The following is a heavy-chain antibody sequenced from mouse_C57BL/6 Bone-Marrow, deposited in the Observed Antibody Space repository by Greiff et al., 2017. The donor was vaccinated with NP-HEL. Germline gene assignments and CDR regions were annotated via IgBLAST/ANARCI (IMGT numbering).Heavy chain of an antibody. V-gene: IGHV3-6*01. Sequence: DVKLVESGPGLVKPSQSLSLTCSVTGYSITSGYYWNWIRQFPGNKLEWMGYISYDGSNNYNPSLKNRISITRDTSKNQFFLKLNSVTTEDTATYYCARGNYGSSPYWYFDVWGTGTTVTVSS. J-gene: IGHJ1*03. CDR1: GYSITSGYY. D-gene: IGHD1-1*01. CDR3: ARGNYGSSPYWYFDV. CDR2: ISYDGSN.